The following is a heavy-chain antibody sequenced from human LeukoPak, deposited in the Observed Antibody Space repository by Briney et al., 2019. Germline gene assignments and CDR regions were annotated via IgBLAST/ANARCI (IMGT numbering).Heavy chain of an antibody. V-gene: IGHV1-46*01. CDR3: ARDFLGYYDSSGYYVHD. Sequence: ASVKVSCKASGYTFTSYYMHWVRQAPGQGLEWMGIINPSGGSTSYAQKFQGRVTMTRDTSTSTVYMELSSLRSEDTAVYYCARDFLGYYDSSGYYVHDWGQGTLVTVPS. J-gene: IGHJ4*02. CDR1: GYTFTSYY. CDR2: INPSGGST. D-gene: IGHD3-22*01.